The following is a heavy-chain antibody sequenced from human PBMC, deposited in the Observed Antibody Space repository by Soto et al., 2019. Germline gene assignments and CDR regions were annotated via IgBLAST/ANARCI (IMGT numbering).Heavy chain of an antibody. J-gene: IGHJ6*02. Sequence: GGALRLSCVASGFTFSNFWMSWVRQAPGKGLEWVANIKGDGSEKRYVDSVKGRLTISRDNAKNSVYLQMNSLRVEDTALYYCGRDEVRNGVGVWGQGTTVTVSS. CDR2: IKGDGSEK. CDR1: GFTFSNFW. CDR3: GRDEVRNGVGV. V-gene: IGHV3-7*01.